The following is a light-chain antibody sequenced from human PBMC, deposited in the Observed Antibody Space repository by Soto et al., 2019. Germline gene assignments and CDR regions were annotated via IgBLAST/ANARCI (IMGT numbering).Light chain of an antibody. V-gene: IGKV3-15*01. J-gene: IGKJ5*01. CDR2: GAS. Sequence: EIVLIQYSANLSWSPWEIGTISCVASQSVSSNLAWYQQRPGQAPRLLIYGASTRATGIPARFSGSGSGTEFTLTISSLQPEDFATYYCQKHNSYPINCGKGQRLAIK. CDR1: QSVSSN. CDR3: QKHNSYPIN.